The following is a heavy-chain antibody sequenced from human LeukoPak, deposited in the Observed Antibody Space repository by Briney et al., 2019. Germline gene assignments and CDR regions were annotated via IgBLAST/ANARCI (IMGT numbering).Heavy chain of an antibody. D-gene: IGHD3-10*01. CDR2: INHSGST. CDR1: GGSFSGYY. CDR3: ARGHTMAPRGRRSFDY. J-gene: IGHJ4*02. Sequence: PSETLSLTCAVYGGSFSGYYWSWIRQPPGKGLEWIGEINHSGSTNYNPSLKSRVTISVDTSKNQFSLKLSSVTAADTAVYYCARGHTMAPRGRRSFDYWGQGTLVTVSS. V-gene: IGHV4-34*01.